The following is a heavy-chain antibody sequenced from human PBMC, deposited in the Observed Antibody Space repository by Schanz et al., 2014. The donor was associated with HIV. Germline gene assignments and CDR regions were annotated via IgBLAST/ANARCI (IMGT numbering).Heavy chain of an antibody. J-gene: IGHJ4*02. Sequence: QVQLVQSGAEVKKPGASVKVSCKASGYSFSDYYMHWVRQAPGQGLEWMGGIIPVFGTTNYAQNFRGRVTITADESTNTAYMELSRLRSDDTALYYCARGRGGIAAAPFDYWGQGTLVTVSS. CDR2: IIPVFGTT. V-gene: IGHV1-69*01. CDR3: ARGRGGIAAAPFDY. CDR1: GYSFSDYY. D-gene: IGHD6-13*01.